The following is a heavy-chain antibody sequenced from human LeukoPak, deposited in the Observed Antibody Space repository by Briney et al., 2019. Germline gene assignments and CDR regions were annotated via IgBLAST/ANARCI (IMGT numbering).Heavy chain of an antibody. CDR1: GGSISSGGYS. J-gene: IGHJ4*02. Sequence: SQTLSLTCAVSGGSISSGGYSWSWIRQPPGKGLEWIGYIYHSGSTYYNPSLKSRVTISVDRSKNEFSLILNSVTAADTAVYYCARGHYYDRSGYPLYYWGQGTLVTISS. CDR2: IYHSGST. CDR3: ARGHYYDRSGYPLYY. D-gene: IGHD3-22*01. V-gene: IGHV4-30-2*01.